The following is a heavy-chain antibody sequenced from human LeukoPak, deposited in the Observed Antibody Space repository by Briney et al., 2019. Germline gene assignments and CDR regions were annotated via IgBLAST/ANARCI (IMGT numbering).Heavy chain of an antibody. J-gene: IGHJ5*02. CDR1: GFTVRSNY. Sequence: GGSLRLSCAASGFTVRSNYMSWVRQAPGKGLEWVSVIYSAGATYYSGSVEGRFTISRDNSRNTLYLQMHSLRVEDTAVYYCARGSDYDRSGYFYIMETWGQGTLVTVSS. V-gene: IGHV3-53*01. CDR3: ARGSDYDRSGYFYIMET. D-gene: IGHD3-22*01. CDR2: IYSAGAT.